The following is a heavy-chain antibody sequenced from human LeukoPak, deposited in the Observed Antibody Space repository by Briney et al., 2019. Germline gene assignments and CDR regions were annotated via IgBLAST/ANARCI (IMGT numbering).Heavy chain of an antibody. CDR1: GFTFSTYA. V-gene: IGHV3-23*01. D-gene: IGHD2-15*01. J-gene: IGHJ6*03. CDR3: ARDRSCTGGSCYMDV. CDR2: ISGSGDNT. Sequence: GGSLRLSCAASGFTFSTYAMSWVRQAPGKGLEWVSGISGSGDNTNYADSVRGRFTISRDNSKNTLSLQMSSLRVEDTAVYYCARDRSCTGGSCYMDVWGRGTTVTVSS.